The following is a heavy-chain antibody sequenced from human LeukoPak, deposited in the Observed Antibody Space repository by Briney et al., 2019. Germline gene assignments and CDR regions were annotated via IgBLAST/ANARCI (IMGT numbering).Heavy chain of an antibody. D-gene: IGHD5-12*01. CDR1: GGSISTSNYY. CDR3: ARGDTRGYYYYYYMDV. J-gene: IGHJ6*03. V-gene: IGHV4-39*07. Sequence: SETLSLTCTVSGGSISTSNYYRGWIRQPPGKGLEWIGNIFYSGSTYYSPSLKSRVTISLDTSRNQFSLKLNSVTAADTAVYYCARGDTRGYYYYYYMDVWGKGTTVTVSS. CDR2: IFYSGST.